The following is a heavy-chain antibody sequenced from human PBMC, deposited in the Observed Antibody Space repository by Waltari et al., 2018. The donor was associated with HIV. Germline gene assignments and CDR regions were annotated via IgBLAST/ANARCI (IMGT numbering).Heavy chain of an antibody. CDR2: ISGGATGT. CDR3: AKVRTTVTAVFYFDI. V-gene: IGHV3-23*01. Sequence: EVQLLESGGGLVQPGGSLRLSCAASGFSFSSHGMRWVRQVPGKGLDWVSGISGGATGTYYADPVKGRFTISRDNSKSTLYLQMNSLRADDTAVYYCAKVRTTVTAVFYFDIWGRGALVTVSS. J-gene: IGHJ2*01. CDR1: GFSFSSHG. D-gene: IGHD4-17*01.